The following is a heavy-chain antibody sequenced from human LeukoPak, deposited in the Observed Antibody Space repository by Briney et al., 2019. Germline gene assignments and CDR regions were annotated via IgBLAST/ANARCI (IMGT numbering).Heavy chain of an antibody. CDR1: GYTFTSYG. CDR2: ISAYNGNT. V-gene: IGHV1-18*01. D-gene: IGHD3-22*01. CDR3: ARNYYASSGQFYYFVY. J-gene: IGHJ4*02. Sequence: ASVKVSCKASGYTFTSYGISWVGQAPGQGKEWMGWISAYNGNTNYAKKRQGRVTITTDTSRSTAYMELRRQRSGDRAVYYCARNYYASSGQFYYFVYWGQGTLVTVSS.